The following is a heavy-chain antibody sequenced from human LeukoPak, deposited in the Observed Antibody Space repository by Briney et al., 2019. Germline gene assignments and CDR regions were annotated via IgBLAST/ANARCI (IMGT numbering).Heavy chain of an antibody. V-gene: IGHV3-23*01. CDR1: VYTFSNYA. Sequence: GGSLRLSCAASVYTFSNYAMSWVRQAPGKGLEWVSTISGSGGSTYYADSVKGRFTISRDNSKNTLYLQMNSLRVEDTAVYYCAKDTQYQSSGYSDYWGQGTLVTVSS. J-gene: IGHJ4*02. CDR2: ISGSGGST. D-gene: IGHD3-22*01. CDR3: AKDTQYQSSGYSDY.